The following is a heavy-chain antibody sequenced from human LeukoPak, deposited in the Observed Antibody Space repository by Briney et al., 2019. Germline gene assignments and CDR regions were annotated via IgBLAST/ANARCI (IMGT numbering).Heavy chain of an antibody. V-gene: IGHV1-2*02. CDR3: AREQLLWFGELSTGGWFDP. D-gene: IGHD3-10*01. J-gene: IGHJ5*02. CDR2: INPNSGGT. CDR1: GYTFTGYY. Sequence: GASVKVSCKASGYTFTGYYMHWVRQAPGQGLEWMGWINPNSGGTNYAQKFQGRVTMTRDTSISTAYMELSRLRSDDTAVYYCAREQLLWFGELSTGGWFDPWGQGTLVTVSS.